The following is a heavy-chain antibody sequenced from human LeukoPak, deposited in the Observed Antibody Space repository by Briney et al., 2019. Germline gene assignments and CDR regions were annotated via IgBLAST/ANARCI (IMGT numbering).Heavy chain of an antibody. Sequence: PGGSLRLSCAASGFTFNTYTMNWVRQAPGKGLEWVSYISGSSGIIDYADSVKGRFTISRDNAQNSMYLQMNSLRVEDTAVYYCTSWGDTTAEYFQRWGQGTLVTVSS. D-gene: IGHD2-21*02. CDR2: ISGSSGII. V-gene: IGHV3-48*04. CDR1: GFTFNTYT. J-gene: IGHJ1*01. CDR3: TSWGDTTAEYFQR.